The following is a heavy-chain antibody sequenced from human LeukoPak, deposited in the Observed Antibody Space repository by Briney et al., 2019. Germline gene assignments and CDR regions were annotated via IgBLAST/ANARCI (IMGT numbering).Heavy chain of an antibody. CDR2: IEQNENEK. D-gene: IGHD2-21*01. V-gene: IGHV3-7*01. J-gene: IGHJ4*02. CDR1: GFTFSYYW. Sequence: GSLRLSWAGPGFTFSYYWVGWVRQAPGEGLEWVANIEQNENEKFYVDSVKGRFTISRDNAKNSLYLQMSSLRPEDTAVYYCAREVPGGMGDFWGQGTLVTVSS. CDR3: AREVPGGMGDF.